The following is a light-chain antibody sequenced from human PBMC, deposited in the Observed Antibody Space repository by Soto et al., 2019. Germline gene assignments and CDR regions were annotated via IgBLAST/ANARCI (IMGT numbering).Light chain of an antibody. CDR3: QQSSSSLFT. CDR2: GAS. J-gene: IGKJ3*01. Sequence: DIQMTQSPSSLSASVGDRVTITCRASQSISSFLNWYQQKPGKAPNLLIYGASNLQSGVPSRFSGSGSGRYLGLTISSLQSEDFATYYCQQSSSSLFTLGPRTKVDI. CDR1: QSISSF. V-gene: IGKV1-39*01.